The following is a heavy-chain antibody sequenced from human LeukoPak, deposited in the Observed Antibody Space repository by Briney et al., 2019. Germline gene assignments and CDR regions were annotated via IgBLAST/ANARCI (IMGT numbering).Heavy chain of an antibody. CDR1: GFTFSNYW. J-gene: IGHJ4*02. D-gene: IGHD3-16*02. Sequence: PGGSLRLSCAASGFTFSNYWMSWVRQAPGKGLECVANINHDGSAKYYMDSVKGRFTISRDNAKNSLYLQMNSLRAEDTAVYYCAREGTYDYVWGSYRERGYFDYWGQGTLVTVSS. CDR2: INHDGSAK. V-gene: IGHV3-7*01. CDR3: AREGTYDYVWGSYRERGYFDY.